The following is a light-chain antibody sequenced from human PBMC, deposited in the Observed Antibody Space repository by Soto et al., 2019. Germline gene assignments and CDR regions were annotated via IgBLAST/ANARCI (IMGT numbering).Light chain of an antibody. J-gene: IGKJ5*01. V-gene: IGKV3-15*01. CDR3: QQYNEWPIT. CDR1: QTVRNN. CDR2: RAS. Sequence: EIVLTPSPGTLSLSPRERATLSCSASQTVRNNYLAWYQQKPGQAPRLLIYRASSRATGISGSFSGSGSGTEFTLTITSLQSEDFAVYYCQQYNEWPITFGQGTRLEI.